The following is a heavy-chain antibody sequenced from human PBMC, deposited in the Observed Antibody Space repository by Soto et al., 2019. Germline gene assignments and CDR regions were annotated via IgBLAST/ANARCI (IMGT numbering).Heavy chain of an antibody. D-gene: IGHD3-22*01. CDR3: AREGYDSSGYYYPVHYYYYGMDV. J-gene: IGHJ6*02. CDR1: GFTFSSYW. Sequence: GGSLRLSCAASGFTFSSYWMSWVRQAPGKGLEWVANIKQDGSEKYYVDSVKGRFTISRDNAKNSLYLQMNSLRAEDTAVYYCAREGYDSSGYYYPVHYYYYGMDVWGQGTTVTVSS. V-gene: IGHV3-7*01. CDR2: IKQDGSEK.